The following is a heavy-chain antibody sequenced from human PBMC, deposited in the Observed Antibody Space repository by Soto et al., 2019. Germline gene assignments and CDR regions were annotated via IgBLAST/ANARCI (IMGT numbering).Heavy chain of an antibody. D-gene: IGHD2-21*01. J-gene: IGHJ5*01. CDR2: IDAGNGNT. V-gene: IGHV1-3*01. CDR1: GYTFTMNA. Sequence: QVQLVQSGAEVKKPGASVKVSCKASGYTFTMNAINWVRQAPGQRLEWIGKIDAGNGNTKYSQKFQDRVTITRDTPASAAYMELRTLRSEDTSIYYCARSDTDSSRFYFCGQETLVTVSS. CDR3: ARSDTDSSRFYF.